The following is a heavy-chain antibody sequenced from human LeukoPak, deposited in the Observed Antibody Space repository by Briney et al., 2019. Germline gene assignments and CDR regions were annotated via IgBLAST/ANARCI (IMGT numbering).Heavy chain of an antibody. J-gene: IGHJ5*02. V-gene: IGHV1-69*13. CDR3: ARDPLFDWSKRGFDNWFDP. Sequence: ASVKVSCKASGGTFSSYAISWVRQAPGQGLEWMGGIIAIFGTANYAQKFQGRVTITADESTSTAYMELSSLRSEDTAVYYCARDPLFDWSKRGFDNWFDPWGQGTLVTVSS. D-gene: IGHD3-9*01. CDR2: IIAIFGTA. CDR1: GGTFSSYA.